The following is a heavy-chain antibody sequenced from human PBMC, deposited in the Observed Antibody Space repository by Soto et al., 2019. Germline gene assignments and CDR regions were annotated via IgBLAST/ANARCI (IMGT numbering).Heavy chain of an antibody. CDR1: GGSFSGYY. Sequence: SETLSLTCAVYGGSFSGYYWSWIRQPPGKGLEWIGEINHSGSTNYNPSLKSRVTISVDTSKNQFSLKLSSVTAADTAVYYCARLKYYYDSSGYYAFDYWGQGTLVTVSS. D-gene: IGHD3-22*01. CDR3: ARLKYYYDSSGYYAFDY. CDR2: INHSGST. J-gene: IGHJ4*02. V-gene: IGHV4-34*01.